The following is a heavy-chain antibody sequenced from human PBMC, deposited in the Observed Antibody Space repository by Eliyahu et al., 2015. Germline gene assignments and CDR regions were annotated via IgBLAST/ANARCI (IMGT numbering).Heavy chain of an antibody. J-gene: IGHJ6*02. CDR3: ARDRDSSGYDYYYYGMDV. Sequence: EVQLVESGGGLVQPGGSLRLSCAASGFXFXSYXMNWVRQAPGKGLEWVSXISSSGSTIYYADSXKGRFTISRDNAKNSLYLQMNSLRAEDTAVYYCARDRDSSGYDYYYYGMDVWGQGTTVTVSS. V-gene: IGHV3-48*03. D-gene: IGHD3-22*01. CDR2: ISSSGSTI. CDR1: GFXFXSYX.